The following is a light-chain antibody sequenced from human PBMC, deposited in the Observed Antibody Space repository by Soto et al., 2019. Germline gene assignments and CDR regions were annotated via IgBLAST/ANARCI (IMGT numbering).Light chain of an antibody. CDR2: WAS. Sequence: DIVMTQSPDSLALSLGERATINCKSSQIFLYSSDNKNYLSWYQQKPGQPPRLLIYWASTRESGVPERFSGSGSGTDFTLTISCLQSEDFATYYCQQYYSYPRTFGQGTKVDIK. J-gene: IGKJ1*01. CDR3: QQYYSYPRT. CDR1: QIFLYSSDNKNY. V-gene: IGKV4-1*01.